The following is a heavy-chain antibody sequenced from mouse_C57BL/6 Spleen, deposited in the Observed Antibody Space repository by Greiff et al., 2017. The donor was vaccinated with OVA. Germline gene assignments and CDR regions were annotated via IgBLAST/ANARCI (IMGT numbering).Heavy chain of an antibody. CDR3: AKPLYGSSSYYYAMDY. CDR1: GFSLTSYG. Sequence: VKLMESGPGLVQPSQSLSITCTVSGFSLTSYGVHWVRQSPGKGLEWLGVIWRGGSTDYNAAFMSRLSITKDNSKSQVFFKMNSLQADDTAIYYCAKPLYGSSSYYYAMDYWGQGTSVTVSS. V-gene: IGHV2-5*01. CDR2: IWRGGST. J-gene: IGHJ4*01. D-gene: IGHD1-1*01.